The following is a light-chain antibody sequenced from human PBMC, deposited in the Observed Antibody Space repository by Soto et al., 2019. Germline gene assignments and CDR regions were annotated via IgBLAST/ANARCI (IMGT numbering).Light chain of an antibody. CDR1: QSISNH. CDR2: DAS. CDR3: QQYNTYAT. Sequence: DIQMTQSPSSLSASVEDRVIITCRASQSISNHLNWYQQKPGKAPKLLIYDASTLKTGVPSRFSGSGSGSEFNFTITGLQPDDFATYFCQQYNTYATFGQGTRLEIK. J-gene: IGKJ5*01. V-gene: IGKV1-5*01.